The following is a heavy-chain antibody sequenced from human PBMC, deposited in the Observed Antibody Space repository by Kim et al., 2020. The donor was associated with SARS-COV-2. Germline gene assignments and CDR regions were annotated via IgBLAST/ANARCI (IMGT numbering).Heavy chain of an antibody. D-gene: IGHD6-13*01. CDR1: GGSISSGSYY. CDR2: IYTSGST. CDR3: AALTSSSWYYYYYGMDV. J-gene: IGHJ6*02. V-gene: IGHV4-61*02. Sequence: SETLSLTCTVSGGSISSGSYYWSWIRQPAGKGLEWIGRIYTSGSTNYNPSLKSRVTISVDTSKNQFSLKLSSVTAADTAVYYCAALTSSSWYYYYYGMDVWGQGTTVTVSS.